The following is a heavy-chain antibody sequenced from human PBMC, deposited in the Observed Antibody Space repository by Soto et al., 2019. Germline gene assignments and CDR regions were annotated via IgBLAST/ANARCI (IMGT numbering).Heavy chain of an antibody. Sequence: PGGSLRLSCAASGFTFSSYSMNWVRQAPGKGLEWVSVIYSGGTTYYADSVKGRFTISRDNSKNTLYLQMNSLRAEDTAVYYCDSAVAGTFYWGQGTLVTVSS. V-gene: IGHV3-66*01. J-gene: IGHJ4*02. CDR1: GFTFSSYS. CDR3: DSAVAGTFY. CDR2: IYSGGTT. D-gene: IGHD6-19*01.